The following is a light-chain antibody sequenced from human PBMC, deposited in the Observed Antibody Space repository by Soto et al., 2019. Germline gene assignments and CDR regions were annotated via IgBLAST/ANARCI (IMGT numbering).Light chain of an antibody. CDR1: SSDVGGYNY. Sequence: QSALTQPASVSGSPGQSITISCTGTSSDVGGYNYVSWYQQHPGKAPKLMIYDVSNRPSGVSNRFSGSKSGNTDSLTISGLQAEDEAEYYCSSYTSSSTLYVFGTGTKLTVL. CDR3: SSYTSSSTLYV. CDR2: DVS. V-gene: IGLV2-14*01. J-gene: IGLJ1*01.